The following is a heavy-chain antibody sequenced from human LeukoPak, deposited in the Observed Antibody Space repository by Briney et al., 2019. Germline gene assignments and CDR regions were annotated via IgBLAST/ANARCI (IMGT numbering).Heavy chain of an antibody. CDR2: INHSGST. J-gene: IGHJ1*01. Sequence: SETLSLTCAVYGGSFSGYYWNWIRQPPGKGLEWIGEINHSGSTNYNPSLKSRVTISVDTSKNQFSLKLSSVTAADTAVYYCARSKDGYSYGTKYFQHWGQGTLVTVSS. CDR1: GGSFSGYY. CDR3: ARSKDGYSYGTKYFQH. V-gene: IGHV4-34*01. D-gene: IGHD5-18*01.